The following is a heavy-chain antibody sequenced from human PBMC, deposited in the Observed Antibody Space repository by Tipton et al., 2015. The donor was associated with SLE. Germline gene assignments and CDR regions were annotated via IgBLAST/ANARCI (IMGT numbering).Heavy chain of an antibody. CDR3: ARGGAYYYYGMDV. CDR1: GGSISSYY. J-gene: IGHJ6*02. D-gene: IGHD3-16*01. CDR2: IYTSGST. V-gene: IGHV4-4*08. Sequence: TLSLTCTVSGGSISSYYWSWIRQPPGKGLEWIGYIYTSGSTNYNPPLKSRVTISVDTSKNQFSLKLSSVTAADTAVYYCARGGAYYYYGMDVWGQGTTVTVSS.